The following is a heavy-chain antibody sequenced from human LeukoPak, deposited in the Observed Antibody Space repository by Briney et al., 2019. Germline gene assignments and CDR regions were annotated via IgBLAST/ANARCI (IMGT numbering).Heavy chain of an antibody. CDR2: IYYSGST. V-gene: IGHV4-30-4*01. CDR3: ARANYDSSGYYQRLTWFDP. D-gene: IGHD3-22*01. J-gene: IGHJ5*02. CDR1: GGSISSGDYY. Sequence: PSQTLSLTCTVSGGSISSGDYYWSWIRQPPGKGLECIGYIYYSGSTYYNPSLKSRVTISVDTSKNQFSLKLSSVTAADTAVYYCARANYDSSGYYQRLTWFDPWGQGTLVTVSS.